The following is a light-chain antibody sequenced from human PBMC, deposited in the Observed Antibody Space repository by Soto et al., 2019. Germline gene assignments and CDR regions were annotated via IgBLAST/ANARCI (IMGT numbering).Light chain of an antibody. CDR1: QSITYW. V-gene: IGKV1-5*03. CDR3: QQYHRYPPT. J-gene: IGKJ4*01. CDR2: KAS. Sequence: DIKMTQSPPTLSASVGDRVSITCRASQSITYWLAWYQQKPGKAPKVLIYKASTLESGVSSRFSGSGSGTEFTLTISSLQPEDSATYYCQQYHRYPPTFGGGTKVEIK.